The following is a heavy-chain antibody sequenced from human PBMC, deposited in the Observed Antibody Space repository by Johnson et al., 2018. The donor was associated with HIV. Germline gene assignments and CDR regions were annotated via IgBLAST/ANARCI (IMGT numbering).Heavy chain of an antibody. CDR1: GFTFGSYA. CDR2: ISYDGSNK. V-gene: IGHV3-30*04. CDR3: ARRAATFDAFDI. J-gene: IGHJ3*02. D-gene: IGHD6-13*01. Sequence: QVKLVESGGGVVQPGRSLRLSCAASGFTFGSYAMHWVRQAPGKGLEWVAVISYDGSNKYYADSVKGRFTISRDNSKNTLYLQMNSLRAEDTAVYYCARRAATFDAFDIWGQGTMVTVS.